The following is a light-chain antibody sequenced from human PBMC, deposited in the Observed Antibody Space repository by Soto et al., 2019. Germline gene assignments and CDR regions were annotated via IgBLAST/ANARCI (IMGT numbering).Light chain of an antibody. V-gene: IGKV3-15*01. CDR1: QSVRSD. CDR2: GAS. Sequence: VVMTQSPATVSVSPGETVTLSCRASQSVRSDVAWHQQRPGQAPRLLIFGASSRVADVPARFSGSGSGTDFTLTISSLQSEDFAVYHCQQYNTWPPWTFGQGTKVE. J-gene: IGKJ1*01. CDR3: QQYNTWPPWT.